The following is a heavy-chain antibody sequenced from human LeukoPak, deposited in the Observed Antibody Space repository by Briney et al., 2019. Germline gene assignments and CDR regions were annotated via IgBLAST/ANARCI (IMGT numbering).Heavy chain of an antibody. Sequence: GASVKVSCKASGYTFTSYDINWVRQATGQGLEWMGWMNPNSGNTGYAQKFQGRVTMTRNTSISTAYMELSSLRSADTAVYYCARGPGGYSGYDVPLDFDYWGQGTLLTVSS. CDR2: MNPNSGNT. D-gene: IGHD5-12*01. CDR1: GYTFTSYD. CDR3: ARGPGGYSGYDVPLDFDY. V-gene: IGHV1-8*01. J-gene: IGHJ4*02.